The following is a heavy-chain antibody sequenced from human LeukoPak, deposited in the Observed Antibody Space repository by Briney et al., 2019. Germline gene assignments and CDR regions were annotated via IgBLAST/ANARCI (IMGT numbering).Heavy chain of an antibody. V-gene: IGHV3-74*01. Sequence: GGSLRLSCAASGFTFSSYWMHWVRQAPGKGLVWVSRINSDGSSTSYADSVKGRFTISRDNAKNTLYLQMNSLRAGDTAVYYCARDSVVAGGIDYWGQGTLVTVSS. J-gene: IGHJ4*02. CDR2: INSDGSST. CDR1: GFTFSSYW. D-gene: IGHD6-19*01. CDR3: ARDSVVAGGIDY.